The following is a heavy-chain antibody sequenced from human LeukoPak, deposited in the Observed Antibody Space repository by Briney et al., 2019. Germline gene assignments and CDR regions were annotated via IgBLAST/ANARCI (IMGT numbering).Heavy chain of an antibody. D-gene: IGHD6-25*01. CDR2: ISGDNGSI. J-gene: IGHJ4*02. Sequence: GGSLRLSFASSGFTFSDYYMSWFRQAPGKGLEWLSYISGDNGSIYYADSVRGRFTISRDNAKNSLYLQVNSLRGEATAVYYCVRAYSRGYSDDFDYWGQGTLVTVSS. CDR3: VRAYSRGYSDDFDY. V-gene: IGHV3-11*01. CDR1: GFTFSDYY.